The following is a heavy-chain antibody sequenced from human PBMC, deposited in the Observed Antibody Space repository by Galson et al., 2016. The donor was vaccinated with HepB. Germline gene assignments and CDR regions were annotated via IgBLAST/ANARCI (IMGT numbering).Heavy chain of an antibody. CDR3: ARRLEYCPPVGCSVDY. D-gene: IGHD2/OR15-2a*01. CDR1: GFSLTSFH. J-gene: IGHJ4*02. V-gene: IGHV3-30*03. Sequence: SLRLSCAASGFSLTSFHMHWVRQAPGKGLEWVAADSMDGRRKFYADSVKGRFTISRDNSNSMLFLQMSSLRADDTAVYYCARRLEYCPPVGCSVDYWGQGTLVSVSS. CDR2: DSMDGRRK.